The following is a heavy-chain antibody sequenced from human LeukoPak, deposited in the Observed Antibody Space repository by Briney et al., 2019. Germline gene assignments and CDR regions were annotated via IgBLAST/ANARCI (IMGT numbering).Heavy chain of an antibody. V-gene: IGHV3-23*01. D-gene: IGHD4-17*01. CDR1: GFTFSSCG. J-gene: IGHJ4*02. CDR3: AKRMTTVSYFNY. CDR2: ISGSGGNT. Sequence: GGSLRLSCAASGFTFSSCGMSWVRLAPGKGLEWVSAISGSGGNTYYAHSVKGRFTISRDNSKNTLYLQMNRLRAEDTAVYYCAKRMTTVSYFNYWGQGTLVTVSS.